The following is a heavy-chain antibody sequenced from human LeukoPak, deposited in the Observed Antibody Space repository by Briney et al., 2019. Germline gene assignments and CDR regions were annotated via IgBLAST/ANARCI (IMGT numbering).Heavy chain of an antibody. V-gene: IGHV3-30*04. CDR2: LSNAGTYS. J-gene: IGHJ4*02. CDR3: AREYCGGECYSGFDY. Sequence: AGSLRRSCAASRFTFNNYAMHWVRQAPGKGLEWVALLSNAGTYSSYADSVKGRFTISRDNSRNTLYLQMNGLRTDDTAVYYCAREYCGGECYSGFDYWGQGTLVTVSS. D-gene: IGHD2-21*01. CDR1: RFTFNNYA.